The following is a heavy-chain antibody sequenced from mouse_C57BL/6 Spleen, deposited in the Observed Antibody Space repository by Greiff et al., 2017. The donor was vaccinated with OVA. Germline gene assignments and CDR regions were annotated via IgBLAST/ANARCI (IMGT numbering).Heavy chain of an antibody. Sequence: EVNLVESGGGLVKPGGSLKLSCAASGFTFSDYGMHWVRQAPEKGLEWVAYISSGSSTIYYADTVKGRFTISRDNAKNTLFLQMTSLRSEDTAMYYCARGYYGSSLYAMDYWGQGTSVTVSS. V-gene: IGHV5-17*01. CDR3: ARGYYGSSLYAMDY. D-gene: IGHD1-1*01. CDR2: ISSGSSTI. CDR1: GFTFSDYG. J-gene: IGHJ4*01.